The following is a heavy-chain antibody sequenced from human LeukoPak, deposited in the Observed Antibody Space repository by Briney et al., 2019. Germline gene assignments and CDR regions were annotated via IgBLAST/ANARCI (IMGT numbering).Heavy chain of an antibody. CDR3: ARDDYYGSGSYYFDC. V-gene: IGHV3-21*01. CDR1: GFTFSSYT. Sequence: GGSLKLSCAASGFTFSSYTMNWVRQAPGKGLEWVSSISSSSSYIYYANSVKGRFTISRDNAKNLLYLQMHSLRAEDTAVYYCARDDYYGSGSYYFDCWGQGTLVTVSS. D-gene: IGHD3-10*01. J-gene: IGHJ4*02. CDR2: ISSSSSYI.